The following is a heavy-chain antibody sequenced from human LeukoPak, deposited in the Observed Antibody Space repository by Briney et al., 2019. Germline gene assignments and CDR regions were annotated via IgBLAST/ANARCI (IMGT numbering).Heavy chain of an antibody. D-gene: IGHD5-18*01. J-gene: IGHJ4*02. CDR3: ARHMGLGYSYGYPYFDY. CDR2: IYYSGST. CDR1: GGSISTYY. Sequence: SETLSLTCTVSGGSISTYYWSWIRQPPGKGLEWIGYIYYSGSTNYNPSLKSRVTISVDTSKNQFSLKLSSVTAADTAVYYCARHMGLGYSYGYPYFDYWGQGTLVTVSS. V-gene: IGHV4-59*08.